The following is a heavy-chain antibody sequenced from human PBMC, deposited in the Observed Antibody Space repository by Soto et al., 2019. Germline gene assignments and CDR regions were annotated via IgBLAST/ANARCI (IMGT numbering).Heavy chain of an antibody. D-gene: IGHD2-21*02. V-gene: IGHV3-23*01. J-gene: IGHJ6*02. CDR2: VTANGGST. Sequence: GGSLRLSCAATGFTFSVYAMTWVRQAPGKGLEWVSAVTANGGSTYSADSVKDRFTISRDNSKNTLFLQMNSLRAEDTAVYYCASLGVGDWANYYYYYGMDVWGQGTTVTVSS. CDR3: ASLGVGDWANYYYYYGMDV. CDR1: GFTFSVYA.